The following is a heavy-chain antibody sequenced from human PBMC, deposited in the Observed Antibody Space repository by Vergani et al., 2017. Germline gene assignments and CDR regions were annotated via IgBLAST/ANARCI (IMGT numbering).Heavy chain of an antibody. CDR3: ARTLTRFLEWLLYFDY. CDR1: GGTFSKYG. CDR2: IIPMFGKT. V-gene: IGHV1-69*01. Sequence: QIQLVQSGAEVKKPGSSVKVSCKAPGGTFSKYGISWVRQAPGQGLEWMGGIIPMFGKTIYTQKFQGRVTFTADESTGTAYMELSSLLSEDTAVYYCARTLTRFLEWLLYFDYWGRGTLVTVSS. D-gene: IGHD3-3*01. J-gene: IGHJ4*02.